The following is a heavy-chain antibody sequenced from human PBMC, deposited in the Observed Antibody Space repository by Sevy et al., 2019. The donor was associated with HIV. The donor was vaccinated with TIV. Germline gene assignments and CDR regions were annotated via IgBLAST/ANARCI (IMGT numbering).Heavy chain of an antibody. D-gene: IGHD4-17*01. V-gene: IGHV3-30-3*01. Sequence: GGSLRLSCAASGFTFSSYAMHWVRQAPGKGLEWVAVISYDGSNKYYADSVKGRFTISRDNSKNTLYLQMNSLRAEDTAVYYCASWDYSDYVRGYYYGMDVWGQGTTVTVSS. CDR2: ISYDGSNK. CDR3: ASWDYSDYVRGYYYGMDV. J-gene: IGHJ6*02. CDR1: GFTFSSYA.